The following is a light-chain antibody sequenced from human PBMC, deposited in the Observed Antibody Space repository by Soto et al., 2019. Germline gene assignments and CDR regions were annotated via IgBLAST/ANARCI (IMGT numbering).Light chain of an antibody. CDR3: SSYTSSSTRV. V-gene: IGLV2-14*03. CDR1: SSDVGAYDY. CDR2: EVS. J-gene: IGLJ1*01. Sequence: QSVLTQAASGSGAPGQAITISCTGTSSDVGAYDYVSWYQQHPDKAPKLMIYEVSNRPSGVPNRFSGSKSVNAATLTISGLQAEDEADYYCSSYTSSSTRVFGTGTKVTVL.